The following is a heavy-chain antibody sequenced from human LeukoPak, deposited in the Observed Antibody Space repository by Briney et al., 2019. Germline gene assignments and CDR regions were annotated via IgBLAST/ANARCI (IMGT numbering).Heavy chain of an antibody. CDR1: GYTFTSYY. V-gene: IGHV1-46*03. D-gene: IGHD6-13*01. Sequence: VASVKVSFKASGYTFTSYYMHWVRQAPAQGLEWMGLINPSGGSTSYAQKFQGRVTMTRDTSTSTVYMELSSLRAEDTAVYYCARGSAKQLGPFSYWGQGTLVTVSS. CDR3: ARGSAKQLGPFSY. CDR2: INPSGGST. J-gene: IGHJ4*02.